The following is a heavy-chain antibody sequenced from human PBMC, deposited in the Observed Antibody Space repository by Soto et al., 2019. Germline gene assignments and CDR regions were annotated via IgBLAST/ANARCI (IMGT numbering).Heavy chain of an antibody. Sequence: GESLKISCKGSGYSFTSYWIGWVRQMPGKGPEWMGIFYPGDSDTRYSPSFQGQVTISADKSISTAYLQWSSLKASDTAMYYCARQLNPTVDTAMVTRSVSDYYYYGMDVWGQGTTVTVSS. J-gene: IGHJ6*02. V-gene: IGHV5-51*01. CDR1: GYSFTSYW. CDR2: FYPGDSDT. D-gene: IGHD5-18*01. CDR3: ARQLNPTVDTAMVTRSVSDYYYYGMDV.